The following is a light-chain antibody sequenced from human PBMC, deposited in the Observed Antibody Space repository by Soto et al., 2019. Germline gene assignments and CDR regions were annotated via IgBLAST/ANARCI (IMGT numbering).Light chain of an antibody. CDR1: SSNIGTNA. CDR2: NNN. J-gene: IGLJ1*01. Sequence: QSVLTQPPSASGPPGRTVTISCSRSSSNIGTNAVNWYQQLPGTAPKLLIYNNNQRPSGVPDRFSGSKSGTSASLAISGLRSEDEAHYYCATWDDSLNVLYVFGTGTKVTVL. V-gene: IGLV1-44*01. CDR3: ATWDDSLNVLYV.